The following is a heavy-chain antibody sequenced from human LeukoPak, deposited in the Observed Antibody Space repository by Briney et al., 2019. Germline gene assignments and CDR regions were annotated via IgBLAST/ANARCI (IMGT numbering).Heavy chain of an antibody. V-gene: IGHV3-23*01. J-gene: IGHJ4*02. CDR2: TSGSGGST. CDR1: GIPFSSYA. CDR3: AKDLNGRISGSTYYDY. D-gene: IGHD1-20*01. Sequence: GGSLRLSCAASGIPFSSYAMNWVRQAPGKGLEWVSGTSGSGGSTYYADSVKGRFTISRDNSKNTLYLQMNSLRAEDTAVYYCAKDLNGRISGSTYYDYWGQGTLVTVSS.